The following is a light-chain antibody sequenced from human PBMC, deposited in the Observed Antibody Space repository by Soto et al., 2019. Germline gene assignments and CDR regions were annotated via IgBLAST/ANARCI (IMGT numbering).Light chain of an antibody. CDR3: QQYYSYPLT. CDR2: GAS. V-gene: IGKV3-20*01. CDR1: QSVSSSY. Sequence: EIVLTQSPGTLSLSPGERATLACRASQSVSSSYLAWYQQKPGQAPRLLIYGASSRATGIPDRFSGSGSGTEFTLTISCLQSEDFATYYCQQYYSYPLTFGGGTKGDIK. J-gene: IGKJ4*01.